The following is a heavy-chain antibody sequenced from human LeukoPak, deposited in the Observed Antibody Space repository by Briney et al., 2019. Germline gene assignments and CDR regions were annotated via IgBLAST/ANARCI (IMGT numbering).Heavy chain of an antibody. CDR3: ARVGYYYGSGSNHWFDP. J-gene: IGHJ5*02. D-gene: IGHD3-10*01. V-gene: IGHV4-38-2*02. CDR1: GYSISSGYY. Sequence: SETLSLSCTVSGYSISSGYYWGWIRQPPGKGLEWIGSIYHSGSTYYNPSLKSRVTISVDTSKSQFSLKLSSVTAADTAVYYCARVGYYYGSGSNHWFDPWGQGTLVTVSS. CDR2: IYHSGST.